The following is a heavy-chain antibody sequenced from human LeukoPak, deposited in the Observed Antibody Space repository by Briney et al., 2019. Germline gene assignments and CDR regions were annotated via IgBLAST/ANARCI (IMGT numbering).Heavy chain of an antibody. CDR2: INPNSGGT. CDR1: GYTFTGYY. CDR3: ARALSIQLWSSRSPAGFDP. J-gene: IGHJ5*02. V-gene: IGHV1-2*04. D-gene: IGHD5-18*01. Sequence: ASVKVSCKASGYTFTGYYMHWVRQAPGQGLEWMGWINPNSGGTNYAQKFQGWVTMTRDTSISTAYMELSRLRSDDTAVYYCARALSIQLWSSRSPAGFDPWGQGTLVTVSS.